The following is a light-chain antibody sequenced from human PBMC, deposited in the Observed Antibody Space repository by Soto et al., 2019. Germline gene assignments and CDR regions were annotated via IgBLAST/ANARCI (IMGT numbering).Light chain of an antibody. CDR3: SSYTSSSTLV. CDR2: DFS. V-gene: IGLV2-14*01. J-gene: IGLJ2*01. CDR1: SSDVVGYNY. Sequence: QSVLTQPASVSGSPGQSITISFTVTSSDVVGYNYVSFYQQDPCKAPKLMIYDFSNLRSLFSNRFSGCNSGNTASLTIAGXQAEDEDDYDCSSYTSSSTLVFGGGTKVTVL.